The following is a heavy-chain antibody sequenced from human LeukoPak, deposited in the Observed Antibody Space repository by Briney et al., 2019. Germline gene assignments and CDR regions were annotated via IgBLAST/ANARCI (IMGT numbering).Heavy chain of an antibody. J-gene: IGHJ4*02. CDR2: ISGSGGST. CDR1: GFTFSSYA. Sequence: GGSLRLSCAASGFTFSSYAMSWGRQAPGKGLEWVSAISGSGGSTYYADSVKGRFTISRDNSKNTLYRQMNSLRAEDTAVYYCAKDLYDSSGYYYEPFDYWGQGTLVTVSS. V-gene: IGHV3-23*01. D-gene: IGHD3-22*01. CDR3: AKDLYDSSGYYYEPFDY.